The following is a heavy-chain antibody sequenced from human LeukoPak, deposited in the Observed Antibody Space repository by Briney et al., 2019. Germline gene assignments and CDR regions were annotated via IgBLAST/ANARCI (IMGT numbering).Heavy chain of an antibody. CDR3: ARHHKQDSYHYYFYYMDV. V-gene: IGHV4-4*07. J-gene: IGHJ6*03. CDR1: GGSISSYY. Sequence: PSETLSLTCTVSGGSISSYYWSWIRQPAGKGLEWIGHIYSSGNTNYSPSLKSRVAISVDNSNNQFSLKLTSVTAADTAVYHCARHHKQDSYHYYFYYMDVWGKGTTVTVSS. CDR2: IYSSGNT. D-gene: IGHD1-14*01.